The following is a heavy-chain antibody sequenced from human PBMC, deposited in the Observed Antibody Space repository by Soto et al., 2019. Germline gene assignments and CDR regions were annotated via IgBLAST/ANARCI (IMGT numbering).Heavy chain of an antibody. J-gene: IGHJ3*01. CDR2: IHSDGSST. D-gene: IGHD2-21*02. CDR3: ARGDRGAFDL. V-gene: IGHV3-74*01. CDR1: GFTFSYYW. Sequence: EVQLVESEGGLVQPGGSLRLSCAASGFTFSYYWMHWVRQAPGQGLVWVSRIHSDGSSTTYADSVKGQFTISRDNAKNTLYLQMNSLRAEDTAVYYCARGDRGAFDLWGQGTMVTVSS.